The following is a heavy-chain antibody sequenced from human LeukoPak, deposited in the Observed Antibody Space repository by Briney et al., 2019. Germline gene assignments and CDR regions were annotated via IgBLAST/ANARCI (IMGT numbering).Heavy chain of an antibody. D-gene: IGHD3-10*01. CDR3: AKGPYGSGSYDY. V-gene: IGHV3-23*01. J-gene: IGHJ4*02. CDR2: ISGSGGST. Sequence: GGSLRLSCTASGFTVRNFAMSWVRQAPGKGLEWVSAISGSGGSTYYADSVKGRYTISRDNSKNTLYLQMNSLRAEDTAVYYCAKGPYGSGSYDYWGQGTLVTVSS. CDR1: GFTVRNFA.